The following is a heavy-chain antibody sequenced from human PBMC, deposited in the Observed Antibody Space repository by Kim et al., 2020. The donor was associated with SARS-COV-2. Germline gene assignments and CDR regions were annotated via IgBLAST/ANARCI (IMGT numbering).Heavy chain of an antibody. CDR1: GFTVSSNY. Sequence: GGSLRLSCAASGFTVSSNYMSWVRHAPGKGLECVSVLSSGDNTYYADSVKGRFTISRDNSKNTLYLQMNSLGPEDTAIYYCARSTNRARGISDAFDIWGQGTMVTVS. CDR2: LSSGDNT. D-gene: IGHD1-1*01. V-gene: IGHV3-53*01. CDR3: ARSTNRARGISDAFDI. J-gene: IGHJ3*02.